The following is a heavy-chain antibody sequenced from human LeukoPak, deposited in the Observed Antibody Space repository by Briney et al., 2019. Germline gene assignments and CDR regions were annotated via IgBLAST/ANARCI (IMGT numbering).Heavy chain of an antibody. CDR3: ARDLPVVGAPGFDY. J-gene: IGHJ4*02. D-gene: IGHD1-26*01. CDR2: IKQDGSEK. Sequence: GGSLRLSCAASGFTFSSYWMSWVRQAPGKGLEWVANIKQDGSEKIYVDSVKGRFTISRDNAENSVFLQMNSLRAEDTAVYYCARDLPVVGAPGFDYWGQGTLVTVSS. V-gene: IGHV3-7*01. CDR1: GFTFSSYW.